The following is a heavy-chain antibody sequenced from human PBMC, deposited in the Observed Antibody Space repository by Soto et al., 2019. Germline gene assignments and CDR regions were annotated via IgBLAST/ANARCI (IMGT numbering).Heavy chain of an antibody. CDR3: VKLLLSLILVADAFDI. CDR2: ISGSGYNT. D-gene: IGHD3-22*01. J-gene: IGHJ3*02. Sequence: EVQLLESGGTVVQPGGSLRLSCAASGFTFSTYGVSWVRQAPGKGLEWVSSISGSGYNTFYADSVKGRFTISRDNSNNTVHLPMNMLRADDTALYYCVKLLLSLILVADAFDIWGQGTMVTVSS. CDR1: GFTFSTYG. V-gene: IGHV3-23*01.